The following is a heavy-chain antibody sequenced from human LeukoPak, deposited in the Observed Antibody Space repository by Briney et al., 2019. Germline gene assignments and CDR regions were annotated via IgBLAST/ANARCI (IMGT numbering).Heavy chain of an antibody. CDR3: TTRLQHHFDY. CDR1: GFTFSTYA. J-gene: IGHJ4*02. Sequence: GGSLRLSCAASGFTFSTYAMHWVRQAPGKGLEYVSAISSSGGRTYYANSVRDRFTISRDDSQNTVYLQMDSLRAEDTAVYYCTTRLQHHFDYWGQGTQVTVSS. V-gene: IGHV3-64*01. CDR2: ISSSGGRT. D-gene: IGHD2-15*01.